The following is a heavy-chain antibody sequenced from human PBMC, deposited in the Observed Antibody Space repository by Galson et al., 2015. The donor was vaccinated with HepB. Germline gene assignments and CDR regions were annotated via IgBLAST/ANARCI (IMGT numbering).Heavy chain of an antibody. V-gene: IGHV3-74*01. CDR2: INSDGNTI. Sequence: SLRLSCAASGFTFSTSWVHWVRQAPGEGLMWVSRINSDGNTIDYADSVRGRFTISRDYAKNTLYPQMSSLRADDTAIYYCARAGNYRFDFWGQGTLVTVSS. J-gene: IGHJ5*01. CDR1: GFTFSTSW. CDR3: ARAGNYRFDF. D-gene: IGHD3-3*01.